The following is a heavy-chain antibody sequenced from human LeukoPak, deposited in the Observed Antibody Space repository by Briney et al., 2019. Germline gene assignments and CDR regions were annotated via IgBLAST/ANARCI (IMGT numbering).Heavy chain of an antibody. CDR3: ARYIWGSYPTFEDY. CDR1: GGSISSYY. J-gene: IGHJ4*02. D-gene: IGHD3-16*02. CDR2: ISYSGST. Sequence: SGPTLVNPSETLSLTRTVSGGSISSYYWSWIRQPPGKGLEWIGYISYSGSTNYNPSLKSRVTISVDTSKNQLSLKLNSVTAADTAVYYCARYIWGSYPTFEDYWGQGSLVTVSS. V-gene: IGHV4-59*01.